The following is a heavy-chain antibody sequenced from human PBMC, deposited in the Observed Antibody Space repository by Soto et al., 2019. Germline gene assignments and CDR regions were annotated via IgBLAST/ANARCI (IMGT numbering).Heavy chain of an antibody. J-gene: IGHJ6*02. CDR1: GFTFSSYA. D-gene: IGHD6-13*01. Sequence: GGSLRLSCAASGFTFSSYAMSWVRQAPGKGLEWVSAISGSGGSTYYADSVKGRFTISRDNSKNTLYLQMNSLRAEDTAVYYCAVTRTPGYSSSWYSSYYYYGMDVWGQGTTVTVSS. V-gene: IGHV3-23*01. CDR2: ISGSGGST. CDR3: AVTRTPGYSSSWYSSYYYYGMDV.